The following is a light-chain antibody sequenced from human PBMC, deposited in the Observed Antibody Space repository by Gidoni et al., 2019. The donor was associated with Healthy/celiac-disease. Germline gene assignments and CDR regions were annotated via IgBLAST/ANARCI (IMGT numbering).Light chain of an antibody. CDR3: QQRSNWPPKYT. CDR1: QSVSSY. J-gene: IGKJ2*01. Sequence: EIVLTQSRATLSLSPGERATLSCRARQSVSSYLAWYPQKPGQAPRLLIYDASNRATGIPARFSGSGSGTDFTLTISSLEPEDFAVYYCQQRSNWPPKYTFGQGTKLEIK. V-gene: IGKV3-11*01. CDR2: DAS.